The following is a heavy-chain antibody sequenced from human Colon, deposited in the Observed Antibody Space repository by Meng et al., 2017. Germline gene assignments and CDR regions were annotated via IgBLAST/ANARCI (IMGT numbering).Heavy chain of an antibody. J-gene: IGHJ5*02. CDR1: GGSFSGFY. V-gene: IGHV4-34*02. CDR2: IDHFGIS. Sequence: QAQRQQGGAGLLTPSGTLSPTCVVSGGSFSGFYWSWIRQPPGKGLEWIGEIDHFGISNYNSSLKGRLTMSVDTSKKQISLTLTSVTAADTAVYYCATGLRHGDWFDPWGPGTLVTVSS. CDR3: ATGLRHGDWFDP. D-gene: IGHD4-17*01.